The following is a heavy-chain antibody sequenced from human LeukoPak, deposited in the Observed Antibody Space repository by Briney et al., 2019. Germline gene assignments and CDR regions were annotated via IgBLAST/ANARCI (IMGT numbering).Heavy chain of an antibody. D-gene: IGHD6-13*01. Sequence: GSPRLSCSASGFTVRSNYMSWVRQAPGQGLEWVSGIYSGGSTYYANSVKGRFTSSRNNSKTTLYLQMNSLRAEDTAVYYCAIAAAGTNYYFDYWGQGTLVTVSS. CDR1: GFTVRSNY. CDR2: IYSGGST. J-gene: IGHJ4*02. CDR3: AIAAAGTNYYFDY. V-gene: IGHV3-66*01.